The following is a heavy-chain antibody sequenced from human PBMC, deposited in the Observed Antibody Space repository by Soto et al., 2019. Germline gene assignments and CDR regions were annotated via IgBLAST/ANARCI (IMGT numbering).Heavy chain of an antibody. D-gene: IGHD2-15*01. CDR1: GGSVSSGFQY. V-gene: IGHV4-61*01. Sequence: QVQLQESGPGLVKPSETLSLTCTVAGGSVSSGFQYWSWIRQPPGKGLEWIGNIYYSGSTNYNPSLKSRVTISVDTSKNQFSLKLNSVTAADTAVYYCARSPASAFYYFDYWGQGTLVTVSS. CDR2: IYYSGST. CDR3: ARSPASAFYYFDY. J-gene: IGHJ4*02.